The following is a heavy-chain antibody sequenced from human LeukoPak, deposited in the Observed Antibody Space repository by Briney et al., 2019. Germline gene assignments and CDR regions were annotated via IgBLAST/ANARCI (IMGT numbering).Heavy chain of an antibody. CDR2: ISYDESNK. Sequence: PGGSLRLSCAASGFTFRSYGMHWVRQAPGKGLEWVAVISYDESNKYYADSVKGRFTISRDNSKNTLYLQMNSLRAEDTALYYCAKDTSWENFDSSGYYDYWGRGTLVTVSS. D-gene: IGHD3-22*01. CDR1: GFTFRSYG. J-gene: IGHJ4*02. CDR3: AKDTSWENFDSSGYYDY. V-gene: IGHV3-30*18.